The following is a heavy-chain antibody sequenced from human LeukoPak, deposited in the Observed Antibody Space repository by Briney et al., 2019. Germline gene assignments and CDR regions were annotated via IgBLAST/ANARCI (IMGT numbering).Heavy chain of an antibody. J-gene: IGHJ1*01. CDR3: ASCYGSGNFYNRPIQH. V-gene: IGHV3-30*03. CDR1: RFNLSSYG. Sequence: PGRSLRLSCAASRFNLSSYGMHWVRQAPGKGLEWVAVISYDGSNNYYADSVKGRFTISRDNSKNTLYLQMNSLRAEDTAVYYCASCYGSGNFYNRPIQHWGQGTLVTVSS. D-gene: IGHD3-10*01. CDR2: ISYDGSNN.